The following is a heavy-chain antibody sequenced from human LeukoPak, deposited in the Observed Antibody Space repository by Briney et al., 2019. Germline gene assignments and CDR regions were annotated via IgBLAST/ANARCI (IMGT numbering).Heavy chain of an antibody. V-gene: IGHV3-15*01. Sequence: GGSLRLSCAGSGFSFSSAWVTWVRQAPGKGLEWVGRIRANAEGGTADYAAPVKGRFTISRDDSENTLYLQMSSLKIEDTATYYCTTDRKELENRWGQGTLVTVSS. D-gene: IGHD1-7*01. J-gene: IGHJ5*02. CDR1: GFSFSSAW. CDR2: IRANAEGGTA. CDR3: TTDRKELENR.